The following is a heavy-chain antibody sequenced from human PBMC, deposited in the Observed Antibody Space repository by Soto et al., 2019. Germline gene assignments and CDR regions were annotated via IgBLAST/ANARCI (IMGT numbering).Heavy chain of an antibody. J-gene: IGHJ5*02. V-gene: IGHV1-69*01. Sequence: QVQLVQSGAEVKKPGSSVKVSCKASGGTFSSYAISWVLQAPGQGLEWMGGIIPIFGTANYAQKFQGRVTITADESTSTAYMELSSLRSEDTAVYYCARDLEGRITIFGVGEAWFDPWGQGTLVTVSS. CDR2: IIPIFGTA. D-gene: IGHD3-3*01. CDR1: GGTFSSYA. CDR3: ARDLEGRITIFGVGEAWFDP.